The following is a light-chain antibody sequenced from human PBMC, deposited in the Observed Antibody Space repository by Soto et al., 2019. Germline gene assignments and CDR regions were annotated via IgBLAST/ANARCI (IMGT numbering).Light chain of an antibody. CDR3: QQYGSSMGT. CDR1: QSVSSSY. V-gene: IGKV3-20*01. J-gene: IGKJ1*01. CDR2: GAS. Sequence: EIVLTQSPGTLSLSPGERATLSCRASQSVSSSYLAWYQQKPGQAPRLLIYGASSRATGIPDRFSGSGSGTDFTLTIGRLEPEDFAVYYCQQYGSSMGTFGHGTKVDI.